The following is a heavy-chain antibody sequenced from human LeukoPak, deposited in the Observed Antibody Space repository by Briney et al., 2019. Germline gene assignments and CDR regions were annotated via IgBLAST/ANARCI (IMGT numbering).Heavy chain of an antibody. CDR2: IYYTGT. D-gene: IGHD6-13*01. J-gene: IGHJ6*03. CDR3: ARDSRVAAAVQSVEYYYYYYMDV. V-gene: IGHV4-59*02. CDR1: GGSVTDYY. Sequence: PSETLSLTCTVSGGSVTDYYRSWIRQSPGKGLYWIGYIYYTGTSYNPSLKSRVTISADPSNTQSSLKLISVTAADTAVYYCARDSRVAAAVQSVEYYYYYYMDVWGKGTTVTVSS.